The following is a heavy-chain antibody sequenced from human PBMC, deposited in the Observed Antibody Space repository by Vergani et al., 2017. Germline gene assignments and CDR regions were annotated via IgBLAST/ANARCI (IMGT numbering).Heavy chain of an antibody. CDR3: AAQQLVEDWFDP. D-gene: IGHD6-13*01. CDR2: ISSRSSYT. Sequence: QVQLVESGGGLVKPGGSLRLSCAASGFTFSDYYMSWIRQAPGKGLEWVSYISSRSSYTNYADSLKGRFTISRDNAKNSLYLQMNSLRAEDTAVYYCAAQQLVEDWFDPWGQGALVTVSS. J-gene: IGHJ5*02. V-gene: IGHV3-11*05. CDR1: GFTFSDYY.